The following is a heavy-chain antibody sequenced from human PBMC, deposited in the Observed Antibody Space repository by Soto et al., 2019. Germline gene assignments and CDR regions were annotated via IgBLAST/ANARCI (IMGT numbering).Heavy chain of an antibody. Sequence: QVQFVQSGAEVKKPGASVKVSCKASGYTFTSYAMHLVRQAPGQRLEWMGWINAGNGNTKYSQKFQGRVTITRDTSASTAYMELSSLGSEDTAVYYWARGLNGSLHYCDYWGQGTLVTVSS. CDR2: INAGNGNT. D-gene: IGHD2-8*01. V-gene: IGHV1-3*01. J-gene: IGHJ4*02. CDR1: GYTFTSYA. CDR3: ARGLNGSLHYCDY.